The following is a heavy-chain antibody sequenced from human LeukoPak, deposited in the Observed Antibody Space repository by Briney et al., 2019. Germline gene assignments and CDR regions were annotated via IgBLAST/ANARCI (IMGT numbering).Heavy chain of an antibody. CDR2: MNPNSGNT. V-gene: IGHV1-8*03. Sequence: ASVKVSCKASGYTFTGYYMHWVRQAPGQGLEWMGWMNPNSGNTGYAQKFQGRVTITRNTSVSTAYMELSSLRSEDTAVYYCARGQLEWLNNWFDPWGKGTLVTVSS. D-gene: IGHD3-3*01. CDR1: GYTFTGYY. CDR3: ARGQLEWLNNWFDP. J-gene: IGHJ5*02.